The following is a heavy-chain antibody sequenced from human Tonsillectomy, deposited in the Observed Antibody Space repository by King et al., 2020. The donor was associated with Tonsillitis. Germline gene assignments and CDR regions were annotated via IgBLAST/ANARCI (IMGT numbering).Heavy chain of an antibody. Sequence: DVQLVESGGGLVKPGGSLRLSCAASGFHFSSYTMDWVRQAPGKGLEWVSSISPTATHILYAGSVRGRFTMSRDNAKNSLYLHMNSLRVDDTAVYYCATDNGYGADSTSWGQGTLVTVSS. CDR3: ATDNGYGADSTS. J-gene: IGHJ5*02. D-gene: IGHD4-23*01. V-gene: IGHV3-21*01. CDR2: ISPTATHI. CDR1: GFHFSSYT.